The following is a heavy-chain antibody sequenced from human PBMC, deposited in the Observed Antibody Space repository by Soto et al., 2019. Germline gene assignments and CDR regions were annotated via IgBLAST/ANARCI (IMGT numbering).Heavy chain of an antibody. CDR1: GYTFTSYG. CDR3: ARDLGGIAVAGRNWFDP. V-gene: IGHV1-18*01. Sequence: ASVKVSCKASGYTFTSYGISWVRQAPGQGLEWMGWISAYNGNTNYAQKLQGRVTMTTDTSTSTDYMELRSLRSDDTAVNYSARDLGGIAVAGRNWFDPWGQGTQVTVSS. J-gene: IGHJ5*02. D-gene: IGHD6-19*01. CDR2: ISAYNGNT.